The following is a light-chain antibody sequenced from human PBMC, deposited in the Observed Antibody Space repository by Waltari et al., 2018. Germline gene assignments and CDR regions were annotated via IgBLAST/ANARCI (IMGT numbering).Light chain of an antibody. J-gene: IGLJ2*01. CDR1: SSNIGNDY. V-gene: IGLV1-51*02. Sequence: QSVLTQPPSVSAAPGQKVTISCSGSSSNIGNDYVSWYQQLPGTAPKLFIYENNKRPSGIPDRVSGAKSGTSATLGITGLQTGDEAEYYCGTWDTSLSALIFGGGTKLTVL. CDR2: ENN. CDR3: GTWDTSLSALI.